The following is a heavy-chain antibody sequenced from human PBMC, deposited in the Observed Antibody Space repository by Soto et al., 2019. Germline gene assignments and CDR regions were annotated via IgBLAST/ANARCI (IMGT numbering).Heavy chain of an antibody. D-gene: IGHD6-19*01. Sequence: SVKVSCKASGGTFSSYTISWVRQAPGQGLEWMGRIIPILGIANYAQKFQGRVTITADKSTSTAYMELSSLRSEDTAVYYCAGGPGSGGFGFDPGGQGTRVTVSS. CDR2: IIPILGIA. V-gene: IGHV1-69*02. CDR1: GGTFSSYT. J-gene: IGHJ5*02. CDR3: AGGPGSGGFGFDP.